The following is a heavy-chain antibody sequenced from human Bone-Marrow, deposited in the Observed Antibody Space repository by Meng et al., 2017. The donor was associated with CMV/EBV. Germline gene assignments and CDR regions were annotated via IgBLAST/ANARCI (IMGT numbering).Heavy chain of an antibody. Sequence: SETLSLTCAVSGGSISSSNWWSWVRQPPGKGLEWIGEIYHSGSTNYNPSLKSRVTISVDKSKNQFSLKLSSVTAADTAVYYCARIGVVVPAAIAWFDPWGQGTLVTVPS. V-gene: IGHV4-4*02. CDR2: IYHSGST. CDR3: ARIGVVVPAAIAWFDP. J-gene: IGHJ5*02. D-gene: IGHD2-2*02. CDR1: GGSISSSNW.